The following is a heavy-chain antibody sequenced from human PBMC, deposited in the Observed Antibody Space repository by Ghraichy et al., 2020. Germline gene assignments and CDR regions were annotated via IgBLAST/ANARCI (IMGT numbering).Heavy chain of an antibody. D-gene: IGHD6-19*01. CDR1: GGSVGSGTYY. V-gene: IGHV4-61*01. Sequence: SQTLSLTCTVSGGSVGSGTYYWSWIRQPPGKGLEWIANMYYSGISNYNPSLKSRVTISLDTSKNQFSLNLTSVPAADTAVYYCAGENSSGWYVVGLQHWGQGSLVTVSS. J-gene: IGHJ1*01. CDR2: MYYSGIS. CDR3: AGENSSGWYVVGLQH.